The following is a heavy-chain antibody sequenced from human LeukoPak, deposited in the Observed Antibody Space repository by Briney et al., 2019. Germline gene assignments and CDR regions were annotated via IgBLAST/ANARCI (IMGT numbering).Heavy chain of an antibody. CDR2: ISASGDGT. Sequence: PGGSLRLSCAASGFTFSTYAMSWVRQAPGKGLEWVSAISASGDGTYYGDSVKGRLTISRDNSRNTLYLQMNSLRAEDTAVYYCARRCGGDCSDAFDIWGQGTMVTVSS. D-gene: IGHD2-21*02. CDR1: GFTFSTYA. CDR3: ARRCGGDCSDAFDI. J-gene: IGHJ3*02. V-gene: IGHV3-23*01.